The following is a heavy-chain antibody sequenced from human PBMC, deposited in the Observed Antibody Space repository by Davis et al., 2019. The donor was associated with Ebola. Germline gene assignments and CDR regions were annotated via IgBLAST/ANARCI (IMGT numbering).Heavy chain of an antibody. V-gene: IGHV4-30-4*08. CDR3: ARIVGATYFDY. CDR2: IYYSGST. D-gene: IGHD1-26*01. CDR1: GGSISSADYY. J-gene: IGHJ4*02. Sequence: LRLSCTVSGGSISSADYYWSWIRPPPGKGLEWIGYIYYSGSTYYNPSLKSRVTISVDTSKNQFSLKLSSVTAADTAVYYCARIVGATYFDYWGQGTLVTVSS.